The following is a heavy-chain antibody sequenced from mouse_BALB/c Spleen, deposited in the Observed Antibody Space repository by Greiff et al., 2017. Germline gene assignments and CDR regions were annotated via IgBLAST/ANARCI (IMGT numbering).Heavy chain of an antibody. CDR2: IDPSDSYT. CDR3: TAGDY. Sequence: VQLQQSGAELVKPGASVKMSCKASGYTFTSYWMHWVKQRPGQGLEWIGVIDPSDSYTSYNQKFKGKATLTVDTSSSTAYMQLSSLTSEDSAVYYCTAGDYWGQGTSVTVSS. J-gene: IGHJ4*01. V-gene: IGHV1S127*01. CDR1: GYTFTSYW.